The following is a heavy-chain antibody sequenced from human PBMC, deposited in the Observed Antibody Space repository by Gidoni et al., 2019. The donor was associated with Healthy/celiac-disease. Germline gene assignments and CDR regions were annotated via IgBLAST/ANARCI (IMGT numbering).Heavy chain of an antibody. CDR1: GGTSSSYA. Sequence: QVQLVQSGADVKKPGSSVKVSCKASGGTSSSYAISWLCRAPGQGLEWLGGIIPIFGTANYAQKFQGRVTITADESTSTAYMELSSLRSEDTAVYYCARDYLGDNRYYYGSGSYLGYYYGMDVWGQGTTVTVSS. V-gene: IGHV1-69*01. J-gene: IGHJ6*02. D-gene: IGHD3-10*01. CDR3: ARDYLGDNRYYYGSGSYLGYYYGMDV. CDR2: IIPIFGTA.